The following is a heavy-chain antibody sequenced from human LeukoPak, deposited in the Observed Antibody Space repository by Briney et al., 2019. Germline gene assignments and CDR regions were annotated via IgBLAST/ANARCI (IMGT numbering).Heavy chain of an antibody. V-gene: IGHV3-48*03. Sequence: GGSLRLSCAASGFTFSSYEMNWVRQAPGKGLEWVSYISSSGSTIYYADSVKGRFTISRDNSKNTLYLQMNSLRAEDTAVYYCARVRSVTMVRGGGIDYWGQGTLVTVSS. J-gene: IGHJ4*02. D-gene: IGHD3-10*01. CDR2: ISSSGSTI. CDR1: GFTFSSYE. CDR3: ARVRSVTMVRGGGIDY.